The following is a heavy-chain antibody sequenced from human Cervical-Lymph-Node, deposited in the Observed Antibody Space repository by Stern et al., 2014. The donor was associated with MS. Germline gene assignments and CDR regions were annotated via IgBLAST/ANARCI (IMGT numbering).Heavy chain of an antibody. Sequence: EVQLVESGGGLVQPGKSLRLSCVGSGFIFDDYAMHWVRQVPGKDLEWVSGIDCGSGRILYADSVKGRFTTSRDNAKNSLYLQMNSLRPEDTALYYCARVQVGANDFWGQGTLVTVSS. CDR3: ARVQVGANDF. V-gene: IGHV3-9*01. J-gene: IGHJ4*02. D-gene: IGHD1-26*01. CDR1: GFIFDDYA. CDR2: IDCGSGRI.